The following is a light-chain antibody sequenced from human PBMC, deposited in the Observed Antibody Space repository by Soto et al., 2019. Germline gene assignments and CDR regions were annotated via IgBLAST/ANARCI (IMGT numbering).Light chain of an antibody. V-gene: IGKV3-15*01. CDR1: QSVASN. CDR3: QHYDNWPIT. J-gene: IGKJ5*01. Sequence: EIVMTQSPASLSVSPGESVTLSCRASQSVASNLAWYQQKPGQAPRLLIYGTSTRATGVPARFSGSGSGTDFTLTISSRQAADFAVDHCQHYDNWPITFGQGTRREIK. CDR2: GTS.